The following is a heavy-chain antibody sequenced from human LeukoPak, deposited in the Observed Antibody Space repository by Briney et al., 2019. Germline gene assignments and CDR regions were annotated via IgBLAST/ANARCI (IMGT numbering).Heavy chain of an antibody. V-gene: IGHV3-23*01. Sequence: GGSLRLSCAASGFSFTSYYMAWFRQAPGKGLEWVSAISDGGGSTYYADSVRGRFTISRDNSKDTLYLQMISLRADDTAVYYCAKRSDYGGNWNYLDYWGQGTLVTVSS. CDR1: GFSFTSYY. J-gene: IGHJ4*02. D-gene: IGHD4-23*01. CDR2: ISDGGGST. CDR3: AKRSDYGGNWNYLDY.